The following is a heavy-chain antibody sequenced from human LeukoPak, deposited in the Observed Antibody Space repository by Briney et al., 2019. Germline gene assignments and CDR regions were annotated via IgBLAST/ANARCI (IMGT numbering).Heavy chain of an antibody. D-gene: IGHD2-15*01. CDR2: ISSSGSTI. J-gene: IGHJ4*02. CDR3: ARDFSLGWYLDY. CDR1: GFTFSSYE. V-gene: IGHV3-48*03. Sequence: GGSLRLSCAASGFTFSSYEMNWVRQAPGKGLEWVSYISSSGSTIYYADSVKGRFTISRDNAKNSLYLQMNSLRAEDTAVYYCARDFSLGWYLDYWGQGTLVTVSS.